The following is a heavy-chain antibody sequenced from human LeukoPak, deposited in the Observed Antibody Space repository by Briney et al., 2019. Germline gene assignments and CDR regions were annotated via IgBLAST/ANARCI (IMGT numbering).Heavy chain of an antibody. Sequence: GGSLRLSCAASGFTFSSYWMHWVRQAPGKGLVWVSRINSDGSSTSYADSVKGRFTISRDNAKNTLYQQMNSLRAEDTAVYYCARAQGYSYGLNWFDPWGQGTLVTVSS. CDR3: ARAQGYSYGLNWFDP. J-gene: IGHJ5*02. D-gene: IGHD5-18*01. V-gene: IGHV3-74*01. CDR1: GFTFSSYW. CDR2: INSDGSST.